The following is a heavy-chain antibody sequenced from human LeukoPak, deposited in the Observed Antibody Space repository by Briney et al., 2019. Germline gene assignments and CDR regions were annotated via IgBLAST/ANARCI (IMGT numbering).Heavy chain of an antibody. CDR3: ARDRYSYGYFDY. J-gene: IGHJ4*02. Sequence: GRSLRLSCAASGFXFSSYGMHWVRQAPGKGLEWVAVIWYDGSNKYYADSVKGRFTISRDNSKNTLYLQMNSLRAEDTAVYYCARDRYSYGYFDYWGQGTLVTVSS. CDR1: GFXFSSYG. CDR2: IWYDGSNK. V-gene: IGHV3-33*01. D-gene: IGHD5-18*01.